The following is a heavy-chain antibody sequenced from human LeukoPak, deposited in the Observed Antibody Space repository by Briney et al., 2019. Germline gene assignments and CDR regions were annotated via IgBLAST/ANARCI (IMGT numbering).Heavy chain of an antibody. D-gene: IGHD3-22*01. Sequence: PSETLSLTCTVSGGSISSYYWSWIRQPPGKGLEWIGYIYSSGSTNYNPSLKSRVTISVDTSKNQFSLKLSSVTAADTAVYYCASIYYYDSAPFDPWGQGTLVTVSS. V-gene: IGHV4-4*08. J-gene: IGHJ5*02. CDR1: GGSISSYY. CDR2: IYSSGST. CDR3: ASIYYYDSAPFDP.